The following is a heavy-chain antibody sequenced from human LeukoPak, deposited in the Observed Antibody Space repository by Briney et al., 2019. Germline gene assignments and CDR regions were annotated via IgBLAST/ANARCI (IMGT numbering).Heavy chain of an antibody. V-gene: IGHV3-30*18. Sequence: PGGSLRLSCAASGFTFSSYGVHWVRQAPGKGLEWVAVISYDGSNKYYADSVKGRFTISRDNSMNTLYLRMNSLRDEDTAMYYCAQAWRWLQLNYWGQGTLVTVSS. CDR2: ISYDGSNK. D-gene: IGHD5-24*01. CDR3: AQAWRWLQLNY. CDR1: GFTFSSYG. J-gene: IGHJ4*02.